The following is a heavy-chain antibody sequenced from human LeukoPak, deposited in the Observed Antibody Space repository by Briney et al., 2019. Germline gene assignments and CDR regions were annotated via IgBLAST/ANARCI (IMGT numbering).Heavy chain of an antibody. D-gene: IGHD3-22*01. CDR1: ASTFSNYA. Sequence: ASVRVSCKAPASTFSNYAITWMRQAPGQSLEWVGWIRGYDGHTNYAQKLQGRVTMTTDTSTSTAYMELRSLRSDDTAVYYCARDYDSSGYYYRIRYFDYWGQGTLVTVSS. CDR2: IRGYDGHT. CDR3: ARDYDSSGYYYRIRYFDY. J-gene: IGHJ4*02. V-gene: IGHV1-18*01.